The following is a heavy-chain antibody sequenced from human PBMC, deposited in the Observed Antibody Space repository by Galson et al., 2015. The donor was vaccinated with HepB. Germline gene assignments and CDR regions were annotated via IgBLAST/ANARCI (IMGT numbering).Heavy chain of an antibody. D-gene: IGHD6-19*01. V-gene: IGHV3-66*01. J-gene: IGHJ4*02. CDR1: GFTVSSNY. CDR3: ATVPLSYSSTYYFDY. Sequence: SLRLSCAASGFTVSSNYMSWVRQAPGKGLEWVSVIYSGGSTYYADSVKGRSTISRDNSKNTLYLQMNSLRAEDTAVYYCATVPLSYSSTYYFDYWGQGTLVTVSS. CDR2: IYSGGST.